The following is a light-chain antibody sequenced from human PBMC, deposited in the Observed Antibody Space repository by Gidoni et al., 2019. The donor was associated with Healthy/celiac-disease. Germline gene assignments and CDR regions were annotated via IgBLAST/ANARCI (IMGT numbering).Light chain of an antibody. CDR2: LGS. J-gene: IGKJ3*01. Sequence: DIVMTQSPLSLPVTPGEPASISCRSSQSLLHSNGYNYLDWYLQKPGQSPQLLIYLGSNRASGVPDRFSGSGSGTDFTLKNSRVEAEDVGVYYCMQALQTPCTFGPGTKVDIK. CDR3: MQALQTPCT. CDR1: QSLLHSNGYNY. V-gene: IGKV2-28*01.